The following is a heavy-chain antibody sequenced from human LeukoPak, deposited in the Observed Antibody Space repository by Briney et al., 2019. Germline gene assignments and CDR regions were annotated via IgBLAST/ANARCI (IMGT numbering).Heavy chain of an antibody. CDR1: GGSISSSSYY. CDR3: ARRGQGYCSSIRRYLPLEY. J-gene: IGHJ4*02. D-gene: IGHD2-2*01. V-gene: IGHV4-39*02. CDR2: IYHSGNT. Sequence: PSETLSLTCTVSGGSISSSSYYWGWIRQPPGKGLEWIGTIYHSGNTYYNPSLKSRVTILVDTSENHFSLRLSSVTAADTAVYYCARRGQGYCSSIRRYLPLEYWGQGTLVTVSS.